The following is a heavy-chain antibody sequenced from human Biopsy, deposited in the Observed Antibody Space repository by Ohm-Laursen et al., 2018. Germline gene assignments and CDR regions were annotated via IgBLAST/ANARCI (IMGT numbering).Heavy chain of an antibody. CDR2: IYYSGST. D-gene: IGHD5-12*01. Sequence: GTLSLTCSVSGDSIRSGDYYWSWIRQHPGKGLEWIGYIYYSGSTNYNPSLKSRVTISVDTSKNQFSLRLNSVTAADTAVYYCARVAGGYAYYYGMDVWGQGTTVIVSS. CDR3: ARVAGGYAYYYGMDV. CDR1: GDSIRSGDYY. V-gene: IGHV4-61*08. J-gene: IGHJ6*02.